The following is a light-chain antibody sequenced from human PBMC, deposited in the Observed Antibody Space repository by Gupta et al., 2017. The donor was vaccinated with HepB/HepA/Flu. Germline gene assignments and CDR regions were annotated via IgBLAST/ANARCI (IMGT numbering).Light chain of an antibody. J-gene: IGKJ5*01. CDR3: SRALPTPIT. V-gene: IGKV2-28*01. CDR1: QSLLHSTGYNY. Sequence: IVMTQSTLFLPVTPGEPASISCRSSQSLLHSTGYNYLDWYLEKSGQFPQLLIYLGSDRAYAVRVRFSGSGSGSDCTLRIIRVEAEDVGVYYCSRALPTPITFGQGTRLEMK. CDR2: LGS.